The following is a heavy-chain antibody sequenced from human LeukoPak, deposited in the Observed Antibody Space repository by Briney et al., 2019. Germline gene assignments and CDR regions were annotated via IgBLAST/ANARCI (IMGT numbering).Heavy chain of an antibody. V-gene: IGHV4-39*01. CDR3: ARLKAAAVRGSAFDI. CDR2: IYYSGST. CDR1: GGSISSSSYY. J-gene: IGHJ3*02. Sequence: SETLSLTCTASGGSISSSSYYWGWIRQPPGKGLEWIGTIYYSGSTYCTPSLKSRVTISVDTSKSQFSLKLSSVTAADSAMYYCARLKAAAVRGSAFDIWGQGTMVTVS. D-gene: IGHD6-13*01.